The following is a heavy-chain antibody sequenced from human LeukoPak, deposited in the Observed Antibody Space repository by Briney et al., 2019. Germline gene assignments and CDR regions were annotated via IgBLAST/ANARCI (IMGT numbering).Heavy chain of an antibody. D-gene: IGHD2-8*02. J-gene: IGHJ4*02. CDR2: IDPSDSYT. Sequence: GESLKISCKGSGYTFTSCWISWVRQMPGKGLEWMGKIDPSDSYTNYSPSFQGHVTISADKSITTAYLQWSSLKASDTAIFYCAKSSGVWESTLCFDKWGQGTLVTVSS. CDR1: GYTFTSCW. V-gene: IGHV5-10-1*01. CDR3: AKSSGVWESTLCFDK.